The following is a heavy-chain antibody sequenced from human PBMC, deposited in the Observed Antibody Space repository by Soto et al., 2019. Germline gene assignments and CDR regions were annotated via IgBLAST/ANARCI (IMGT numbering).Heavy chain of an antibody. J-gene: IGHJ5*02. CDR3: ARSLLTSSWYAGS. V-gene: IGHV4-38-2*01. Sequence: SETLSLTGAVSGYSISSGYYWGWIRQPPGKGLEWIGSIYHSGTTYYNPSLKSRVTISLDKSKNQFSLKLRSVTAADTAVYYCARSLLTSSWYAGSWGQGTLVTVSS. CDR1: GYSISSGYY. D-gene: IGHD6-13*01. CDR2: IYHSGTT.